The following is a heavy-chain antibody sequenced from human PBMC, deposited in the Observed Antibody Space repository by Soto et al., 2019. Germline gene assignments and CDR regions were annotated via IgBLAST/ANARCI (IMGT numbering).Heavy chain of an antibody. V-gene: IGHV3-23*01. CDR2: ISGSGST. CDR3: AKALRFTFTTGYYMDV. Sequence: EVQLLESGGGLVQPRGSLRLSCAASGFTVSSYAMSWVRQAPGKGLEWVSAISGSGSTYSADSVKGRFTISRDSSKNTVYLEMNSLRAEDTAVYYCAKALRFTFTTGYYMDVWGRGTTVTVSS. J-gene: IGHJ6*03. D-gene: IGHD3-16*01. CDR1: GFTVSSYA.